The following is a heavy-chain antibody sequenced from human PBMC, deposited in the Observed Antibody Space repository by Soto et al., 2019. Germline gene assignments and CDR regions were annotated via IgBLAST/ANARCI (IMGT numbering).Heavy chain of an antibody. J-gene: IGHJ4*02. CDR2: ISSSSSTI. D-gene: IGHD4-4*01. V-gene: IGHV3-48*01. CDR1: GFNFSSYS. Sequence: GGSLRLSCAASGFNFSSYSMNWVRQAPGKGLEWVSYISSSSSTIYYADSVKGRFTISRDNAKNSLYLQMNSLRAEDTAVYYCARELAYSMGYWGQGTLVTVSS. CDR3: ARELAYSMGY.